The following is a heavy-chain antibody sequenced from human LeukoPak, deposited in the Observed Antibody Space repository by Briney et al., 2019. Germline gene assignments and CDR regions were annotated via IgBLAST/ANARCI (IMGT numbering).Heavy chain of an antibody. CDR3: AKAGTTVTTFNWADY. V-gene: IGHV3-30*18. CDR1: GFTFSNYA. Sequence: AGGSLRLSCAASGFTFSNYAIHWVRQAPDKGLEWVAVIAYDGSSQDYADSVKGRFAISRDDSKNTLYLQMNSLRAEDTAVYYCAKAGTTVTTFNWADYWGQGTPVTASS. D-gene: IGHD4-17*01. J-gene: IGHJ4*02. CDR2: IAYDGSSQ.